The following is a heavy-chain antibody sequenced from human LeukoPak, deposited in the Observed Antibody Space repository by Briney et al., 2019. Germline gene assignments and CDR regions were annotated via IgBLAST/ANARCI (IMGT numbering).Heavy chain of an antibody. CDR3: GSWDYRSVSYSPYY. V-gene: IGHV1-2*02. Sequence: ASVTVSFTSSVYTFTVYYIHWVRHAPGQGLDWLGWINPNNGGTKFAHKFQGRVTMTSDTSISTAYMELSGLGSDDTAVYFCGSWDYRSVSYSPYYWGQRTLGTVSS. CDR1: VYTFTVYY. J-gene: IGHJ4*02. D-gene: IGHD3-10*01. CDR2: INPNNGGT.